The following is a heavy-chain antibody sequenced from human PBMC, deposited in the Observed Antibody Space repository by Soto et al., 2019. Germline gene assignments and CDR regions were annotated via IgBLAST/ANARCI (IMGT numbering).Heavy chain of an antibody. CDR2: INGDGSNT. Sequence: PGGSLRLSCAASGFTFSASWMHWIRQAPGKGLVWVSRINGDGSNTIYADSVRGRFTISRDDAKNTLYLQMNSLRAEDTAVYYCVRELPDCDGDCLNYWTRGSLVTGSA. V-gene: IGHV3-74*01. J-gene: IGHJ4*02. D-gene: IGHD2-21*02. CDR3: VRELPDCDGDCLNY. CDR1: GFTFSASW.